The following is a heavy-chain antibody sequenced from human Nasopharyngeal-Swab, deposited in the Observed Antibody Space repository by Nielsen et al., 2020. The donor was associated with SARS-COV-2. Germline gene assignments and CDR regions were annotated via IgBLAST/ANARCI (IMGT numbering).Heavy chain of an antibody. J-gene: IGHJ6*03. CDR3: FTGHYMGV. CDR2: IKEDGSEK. V-gene: IGHV3-7*01. D-gene: IGHD2-8*02. Sequence: WIRQPPGKGLEGVAKIKEDGSEKFYVDSVEGRFTISRDNGKNSLYLQMNSLRGDDTAVYYCFTGHYMGVWGKGTTVTVSS.